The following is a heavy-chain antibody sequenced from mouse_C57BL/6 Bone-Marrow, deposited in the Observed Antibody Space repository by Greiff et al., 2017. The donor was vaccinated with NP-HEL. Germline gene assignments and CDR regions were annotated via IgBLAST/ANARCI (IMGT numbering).Heavy chain of an antibody. J-gene: IGHJ3*01. V-gene: IGHV1-55*01. D-gene: IGHD1-1*01. CDR3: AREGIYYYGSSSWFAY. CDR2: IYPGSGST. CDR1: GYTFTSYW. Sequence: VQLQQSGAELVKPGASVKMSCKASGYTFTSYWITWVKQRPGQGLEWIGDIYPGSGSTNYNEKFKSKATLTVDTSSSTAYMQLSSLTSEDSAVYYCAREGIYYYGSSSWFAYWGQGTLVTVSA.